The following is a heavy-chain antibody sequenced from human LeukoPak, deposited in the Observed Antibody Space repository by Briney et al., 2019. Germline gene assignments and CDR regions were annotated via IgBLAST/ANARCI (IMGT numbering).Heavy chain of an antibody. Sequence: SVKVSCKASGGTFSSYAISWVRQAPGQGLEWMGGIIPIFGTANYAQKFQGRVTITTDESTSTAYMELSSLRSEDTAVYYCARSNYYGSGSYYGPFDYWGQGTLVTVSS. D-gene: IGHD3-10*01. CDR1: GGTFSSYA. CDR2: IIPIFGTA. J-gene: IGHJ4*02. V-gene: IGHV1-69*05. CDR3: ARSNYYGSGSYYGPFDY.